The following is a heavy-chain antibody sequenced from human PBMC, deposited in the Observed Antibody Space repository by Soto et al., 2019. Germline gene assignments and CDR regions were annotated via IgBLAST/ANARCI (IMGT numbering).Heavy chain of an antibody. CDR3: ARAMDTAKASKDNWFDP. V-gene: IGHV3-30*03. CDR1: GFTFRSYD. CDR2: TSSDEKKR. Sequence: QVQLVESGGGVVQPGRSLRLSCVASGFTFRSYDMHWVRQAPGKGLEWVAVTSSDEKKRYYTDSVKGRFTISRDNSKNTLYLQVNSLTAEDTAVYYCARAMDTAKASKDNWFDPWGQGNLVTVSS. D-gene: IGHD5-18*01. J-gene: IGHJ5*02.